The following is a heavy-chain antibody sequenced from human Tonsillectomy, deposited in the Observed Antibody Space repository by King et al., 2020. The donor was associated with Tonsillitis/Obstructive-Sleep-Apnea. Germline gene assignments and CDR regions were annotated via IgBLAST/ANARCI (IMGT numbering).Heavy chain of an antibody. D-gene: IGHD2-21*01. CDR1: GYTFTSDG. J-gene: IGHJ6*03. V-gene: IGHV1-18*01. Sequence: VQLVESGAEVKKLGASVKVSCKASGYTFTSDGISWVRQAPGQGLDWMGCIRVYNGNTNYSHKLQGIVTMTTDTSTRTAYKELRSLRSDDTAVYFCARYIVVVIGSYYYMDVWGKGTTVTVSS. CDR3: ARYIVVVIGSYYYMDV. CDR2: IRVYNGNT.